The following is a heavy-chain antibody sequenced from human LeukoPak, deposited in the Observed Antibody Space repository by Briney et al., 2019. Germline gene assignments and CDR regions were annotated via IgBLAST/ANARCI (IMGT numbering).Heavy chain of an antibody. CDR2: IIPIFGTA. J-gene: IGHJ3*02. D-gene: IGHD5-18*01. Sequence: SVKVSCKASGGTFSSYAISWVRQAPGQGLEWMGGIIPIFGTANYAQKFQGRVTITADVSTSTAYMELSSLRSEDTAVYYCARDSLDEGYSYGLGAFDIWGQGTMVTVSS. CDR3: ARDSLDEGYSYGLGAFDI. V-gene: IGHV1-69*13. CDR1: GGTFSSYA.